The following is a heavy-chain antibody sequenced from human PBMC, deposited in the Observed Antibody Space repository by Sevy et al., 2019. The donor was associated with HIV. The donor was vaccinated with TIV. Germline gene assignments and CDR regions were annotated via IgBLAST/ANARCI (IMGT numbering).Heavy chain of an antibody. V-gene: IGHV3-23*01. Sequence: GGSLRLSCVTSGFTFSSYAISWVRQTPGKGLEWVSAIGGSADSDSVKGRFTISRDNSKNTLYLQMNGLRAEDTAVYYCAKEVSEHSYSDYWGQGTLVTVSS. J-gene: IGHJ4*02. CDR1: GFTFSSYA. CDR3: AKEVSEHSYSDY. CDR2: IGGSAD. D-gene: IGHD3-10*01.